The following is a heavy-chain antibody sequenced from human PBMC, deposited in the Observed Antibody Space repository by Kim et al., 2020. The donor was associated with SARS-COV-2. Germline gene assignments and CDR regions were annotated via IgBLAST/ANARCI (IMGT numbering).Heavy chain of an antibody. J-gene: IGHJ5*02. V-gene: IGHV3-30-3*01. CDR3: ARDRAFDDILTGGGWFDP. CDR2: ISYDGSNK. Sequence: GGSLRLSCAASGFTFSSYAMHWVRQAPGKGLEWVAVISYDGSNKYYADSVKGRFTISRDNSKNTLYLQMNSLRAEDTAVYYCARDRAFDDILTGGGWFDPWGQGTLVTVSS. CDR1: GFTFSSYA. D-gene: IGHD3-9*01.